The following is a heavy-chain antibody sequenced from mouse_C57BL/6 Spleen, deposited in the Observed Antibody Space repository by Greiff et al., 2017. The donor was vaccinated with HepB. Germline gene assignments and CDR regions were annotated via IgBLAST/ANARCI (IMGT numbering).Heavy chain of an antibody. CDR1: GFTFSSYA. CDR2: ISDGGSYT. V-gene: IGHV5-4*01. Sequence: EVQVVESGGGLVKPGGSLKLSCAASGFTFSSYAMSWVRQTPEKRLEWVATISDGGSYTYYPDNVKGRFTISRDNAKNNLYLQMSHLKSEDTAMYYCARDDGSSWFAYWGQGTLVTVSA. J-gene: IGHJ3*01. D-gene: IGHD2-3*01. CDR3: ARDDGSSWFAY.